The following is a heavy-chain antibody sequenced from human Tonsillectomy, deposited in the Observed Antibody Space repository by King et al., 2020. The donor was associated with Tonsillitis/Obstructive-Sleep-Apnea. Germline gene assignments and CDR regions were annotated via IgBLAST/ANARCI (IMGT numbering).Heavy chain of an antibody. CDR1: GFSLSSSGMG. D-gene: IGHD6-13*01. V-gene: IGHV2-26*01. J-gene: IGHJ6*03. Sequence: TLKESGPVLVKPTETLTLTCTVSGFSLSSSGMGVSWIRQPPGKALEWLALIFSNDERSYSTSLKTRLTVSKDTSKSQVVLTMTNMDPVDTATYYCARMKQQVVRTYYCYMDVWGKGTTVTVSS. CDR3: ARMKQQVVRTYYCYMDV. CDR2: IFSNDER.